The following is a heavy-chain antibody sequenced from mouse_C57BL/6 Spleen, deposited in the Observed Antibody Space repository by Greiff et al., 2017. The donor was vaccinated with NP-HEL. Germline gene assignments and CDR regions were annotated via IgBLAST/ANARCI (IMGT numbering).Heavy chain of an antibody. V-gene: IGHV1-72*01. Sequence: QVQLQQPGAELVTPGASVTLSCTASGFTFTSYWLHWVQQRPGRGLEWLGRLDPNSGGTKYTEQFKSQATLTVDKPSSTAYMQLSSLTSEDSAVYYCANLRFDYWGQGTTLTVSS. CDR3: ANLRFDY. CDR1: GFTFTSYW. J-gene: IGHJ2*01. D-gene: IGHD1-1*01. CDR2: LDPNSGGT.